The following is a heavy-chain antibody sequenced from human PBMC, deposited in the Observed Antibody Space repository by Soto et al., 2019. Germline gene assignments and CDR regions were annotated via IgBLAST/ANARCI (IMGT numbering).Heavy chain of an antibody. Sequence: ASETLSLTCTVSGGSISSYYWSWIRQPPGKGLEWIGYIYYSGSTNYNPSLKSRVTISVDTSKNQFSLKLSSVTAADTAVYYCAREVVVVPAAINNWFDPWGQGTLVTVSS. CDR2: IYYSGST. J-gene: IGHJ5*02. CDR3: AREVVVVPAAINNWFDP. V-gene: IGHV4-59*01. CDR1: GGSISSYY. D-gene: IGHD2-2*02.